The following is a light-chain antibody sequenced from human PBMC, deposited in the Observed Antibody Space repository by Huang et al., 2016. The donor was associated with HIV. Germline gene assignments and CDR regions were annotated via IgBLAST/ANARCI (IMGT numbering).Light chain of an antibody. CDR2: DAP. CDR3: QQRSNWPRT. V-gene: IGKV3-11*01. Sequence: EIVLTQSPATLSLSPGERATLSCRASQSVSSYLAWYQQKPGQAPRLLIYDAPNRATGIPARFSGSGSGTDFTLTISSLEPEDFAVYHCQQRSNWPRTFGQGTKVEIK. CDR1: QSVSSY. J-gene: IGKJ1*01.